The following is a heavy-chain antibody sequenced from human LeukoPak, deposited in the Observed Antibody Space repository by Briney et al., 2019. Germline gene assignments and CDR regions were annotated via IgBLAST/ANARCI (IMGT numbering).Heavy chain of an antibody. J-gene: IGHJ4*02. D-gene: IGHD5-18*01. CDR3: AREGYSYGYDY. Sequence: GGSLRLSCAASGFTVSSNYMSWVRHAPGKGLEWVSVIYSGGSTYYADSVKGRFTISRDNSKNTLYLQMNSLRAEDTAVYYCAREGYSYGYDYWGQGTLVTVSS. CDR2: IYSGGST. CDR1: GFTVSSNY. V-gene: IGHV3-53*01.